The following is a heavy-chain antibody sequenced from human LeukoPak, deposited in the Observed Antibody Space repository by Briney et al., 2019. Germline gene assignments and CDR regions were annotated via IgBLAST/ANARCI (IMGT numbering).Heavy chain of an antibody. D-gene: IGHD1-26*01. CDR3: ARGSIVGATPNAFDI. V-gene: IGHV4-34*01. CDR1: GGSFSGYY. J-gene: IGHJ3*02. CDR2: MSQSVRA. Sequence: PSGTLSLTCAVYGGSFSGYYWSWIRQPPGKGLEWIGEMSQSVRANSNPSLKSRVTISVDTSKNQFSLKLSSVTAADTAVYYCARGSIVGATPNAFDIWGQGTMVTVSS.